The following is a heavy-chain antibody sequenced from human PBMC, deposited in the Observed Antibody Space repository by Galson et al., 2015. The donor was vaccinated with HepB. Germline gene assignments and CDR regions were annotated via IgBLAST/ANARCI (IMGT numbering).Heavy chain of an antibody. Sequence: SVKVSCKASGGTFSSYAISWVRQAPGQGLEWMGRIIPILGIANYAQKFQGRVTITADKSTSTAYMELSSLRSEDTAVYYCARTPPLELLWFGERDWFDPWGQGTLVTVSS. CDR3: ARTPPLELLWFGERDWFDP. J-gene: IGHJ5*02. CDR2: IIPILGIA. V-gene: IGHV1-69*04. CDR1: GGTFSSYA. D-gene: IGHD3-10*01.